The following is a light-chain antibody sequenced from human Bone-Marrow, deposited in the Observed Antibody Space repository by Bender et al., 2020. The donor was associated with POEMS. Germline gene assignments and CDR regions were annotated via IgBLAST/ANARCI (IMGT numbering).Light chain of an antibody. J-gene: IGLJ3*02. CDR1: SSNIGNHG. V-gene: IGLV1-36*01. CDR2: YDD. CDR3: ADWNDSRSGWV. Sequence: QSVVTQPPSLSEAPRQRVTISCSGSSSNIGNHGVNWYQQLPGEAPKLLIYYDDLLTPGVSDRFSASKSGTSAYLDSSELEGEDGGLYYCADWNDSRSGWVFGGGTKLTVL.